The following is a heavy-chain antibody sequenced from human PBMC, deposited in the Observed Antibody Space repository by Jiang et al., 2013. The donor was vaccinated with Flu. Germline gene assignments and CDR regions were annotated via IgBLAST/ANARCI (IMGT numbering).Heavy chain of an antibody. CDR1: GFTFSSYA. Sequence: VQLLESGGGVVQPGRSLRLSCAASGFTFSSYAMHWVRQAPGKGLEWVAVIWYDGSNKYYADSVKGRFTISRDNSKNTLYVQMNSLRAEDTAVYYCARDRAAAGPFDYWGQGTLVTVSS. D-gene: IGHD6-13*01. CDR3: ARDRAAAGPFDY. J-gene: IGHJ4*02. V-gene: IGHV3-33*01. CDR2: IWYDGSNK.